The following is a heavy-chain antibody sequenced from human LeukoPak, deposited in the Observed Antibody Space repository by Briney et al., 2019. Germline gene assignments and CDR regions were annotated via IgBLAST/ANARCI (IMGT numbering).Heavy chain of an antibody. V-gene: IGHV3-23*01. D-gene: IGHD5-12*01. CDR2: ISGSGGST. J-gene: IGHJ4*02. CDR3: AKRAIVATIPSYYFDY. CDR1: GFTFSSYA. Sequence: GGSLRLPCAASGFTFSSYAMSWVRQAPGKGLEWVSAISGSGGSTYYADSVKGRFTISRDNSKNTLYLQMNSLRAEDTAVYYCAKRAIVATIPSYYFDYWGQGTLVTVSS.